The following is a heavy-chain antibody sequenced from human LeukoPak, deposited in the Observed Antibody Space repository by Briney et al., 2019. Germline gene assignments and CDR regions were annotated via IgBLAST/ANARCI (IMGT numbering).Heavy chain of an antibody. CDR1: GGTFSSYA. CDR3: ARAPYDSSGYSSYFDY. CDR2: IIPIFGTA. Sequence: GASVNVSCTASGGTFSSYAISWVRQAPGQGLEWMGGIIPIFGTANYAQKFQGRVTITADESTSTAYMELSSLRSEDTAVYYCARAPYDSSGYSSYFDYWGQGTLVTVSS. V-gene: IGHV1-69*13. J-gene: IGHJ4*02. D-gene: IGHD3-22*01.